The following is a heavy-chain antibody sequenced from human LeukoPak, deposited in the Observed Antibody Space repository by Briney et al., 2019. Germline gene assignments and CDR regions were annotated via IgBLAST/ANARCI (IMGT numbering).Heavy chain of an antibody. CDR1: GGSISSYY. CDR2: IYYSGST. V-gene: IGHV4-59*01. CDR3: XXGWPPGPHMDV. Sequence: KSSETLSLTCTVSGGSISSYYWSWIRQPPGKGLEWIGYIYYSGSTNYNPSLKSRVTISVDTSKNQFSLKLSSVTAADTAVYYCXXGWPPGPHMDVWGKGTTVTVSS. J-gene: IGHJ6*03.